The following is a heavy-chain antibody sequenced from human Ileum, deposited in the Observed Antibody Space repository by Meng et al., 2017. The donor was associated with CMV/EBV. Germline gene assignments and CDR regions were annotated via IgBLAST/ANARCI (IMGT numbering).Heavy chain of an antibody. D-gene: IGHD1-26*01. J-gene: IGHJ3*02. CDR1: GYTFTGYY. V-gene: IGHV1-2*02. CDR2: ISPNSGGS. CDR3: ARTATRDDAFDI. Sequence: ASVKVSCKASGYTFTGYYMHWVRQAPGQGLEWMGWISPNSGGSYYAQKFQGRVTMTRDTSISTAYMELSSLRSDDTAVYYCARTATRDDAFDIWGQGTMVTVSS.